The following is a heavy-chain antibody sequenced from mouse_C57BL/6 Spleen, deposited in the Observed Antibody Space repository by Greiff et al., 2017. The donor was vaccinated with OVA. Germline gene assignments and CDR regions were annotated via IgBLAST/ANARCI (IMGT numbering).Heavy chain of an antibody. CDR2: ISDGGSYT. D-gene: IGHD1-1*01. CDR3: ARAPPFTTVVAGPFDY. J-gene: IGHJ2*01. CDR1: GFTFSSYA. V-gene: IGHV5-4*01. Sequence: VQLQQSGGGLVKPGGSLKLSCAASGFTFSSYAMSWVRQTPEKRLEWVATISDGGSYTYYPDNVKGRFTISRDNAKNNLYLQMSHLKSEDTAMYYCARAPPFTTVVAGPFDYWGQGTTLTVSS.